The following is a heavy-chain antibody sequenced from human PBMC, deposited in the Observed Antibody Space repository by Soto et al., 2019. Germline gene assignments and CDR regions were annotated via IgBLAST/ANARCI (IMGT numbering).Heavy chain of an antibody. D-gene: IGHD3-3*01. V-gene: IGHV1-3*01. CDR2: INAGSGNT. CDR1: GYTFTGFS. J-gene: IGHJ4*02. Sequence: ASVKVSCKASGYTFTGFSLHWVRQAPVQRLEWMGWINAGSGNTKYSQKFQGRVTITRDTSASTAYMELNSLRAEDTALYYCAKAGFWSGYYSLVDYWGQGTLVTVSS. CDR3: AKAGFWSGYYSLVDY.